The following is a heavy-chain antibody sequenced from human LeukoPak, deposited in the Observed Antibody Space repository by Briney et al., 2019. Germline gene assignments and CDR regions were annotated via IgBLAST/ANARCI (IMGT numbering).Heavy chain of an antibody. CDR2: INPNSGGT. J-gene: IGHJ4*02. CDR3: ARDLKMGYSSGRYSWGAGSSNDY. V-gene: IGHV1-2*02. D-gene: IGHD6-19*01. Sequence: ASVKVSCKASGYTFTGYYMHWVRQAPGQGLEWMGWINPNSGGTNYAQKFQGRVTMTRDTSISTAYMELRSLRSDDTAVYYCARDLKMGYSSGRYSWGAGSSNDYWGQGTLVTVSS. CDR1: GYTFTGYY.